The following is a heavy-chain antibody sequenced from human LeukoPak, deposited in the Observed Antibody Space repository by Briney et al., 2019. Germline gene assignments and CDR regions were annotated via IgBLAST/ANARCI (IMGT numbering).Heavy chain of an antibody. D-gene: IGHD3-22*01. CDR2: IYYSGST. V-gene: IGHV4-59*04. Sequence: PSETLSLTCTVSGGSISSHYWNWIRQPPGKGLEWIGSIYYSGSTYYNPSLKSRGTISVDTSKNQFSLKLSSVTAADTAVYYCAVQLWPRYYYDSSGYYRKSQSGDYWGQGTLVTVSS. J-gene: IGHJ4*02. CDR1: GGSISSHY. CDR3: AVQLWPRYYYDSSGYYRKSQSGDY.